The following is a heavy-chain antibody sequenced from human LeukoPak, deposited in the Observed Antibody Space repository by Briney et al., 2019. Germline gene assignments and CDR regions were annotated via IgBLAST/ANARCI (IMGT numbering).Heavy chain of an antibody. CDR1: GYTFTSYG. CDR2: ISAYNGNT. J-gene: IGHJ6*03. Sequence: ASVKVSCKASGYTFTSYGISWVRQAPGQGLEWMGWISAYNGNTNYAQKLQGRVTMTTDTSTSTAYMELRSLRSDDTAVYYCARSHRYCSSTSCAKGPMGVWGKGTTVTVSS. CDR3: ARSHRYCSSTSCAKGPMGV. V-gene: IGHV1-18*01. D-gene: IGHD2-2*01.